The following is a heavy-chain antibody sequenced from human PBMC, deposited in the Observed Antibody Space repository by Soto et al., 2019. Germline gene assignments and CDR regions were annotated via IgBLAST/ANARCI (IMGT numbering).Heavy chain of an antibody. CDR2: IYHSGST. Sequence: SYTLALSCAVSGGSISSGGYSWSWIRQPPGKGLEWIGYIYHSGSTYYNRSLKSRVTISVDRSKNQFTLKLSSVTAADTAVYYCARGGIAAPKNWFDPWGQGTLVTVSS. V-gene: IGHV4-30-2*01. CDR3: ARGGIAAPKNWFDP. D-gene: IGHD6-13*01. J-gene: IGHJ5*02. CDR1: GGSISSGGYS.